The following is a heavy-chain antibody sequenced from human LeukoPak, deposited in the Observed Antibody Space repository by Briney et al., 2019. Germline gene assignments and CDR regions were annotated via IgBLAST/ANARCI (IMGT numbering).Heavy chain of an antibody. CDR3: ARAAAVAVDC. J-gene: IGHJ4*02. CDR1: GVSISSGSYY. CDR2: IYTSGST. D-gene: IGHD6-19*01. V-gene: IGHV4-61*02. Sequence: SETLSLTCTVSGVSISSGSYYWRWIRQPAGKGLEWIGRIYTSGSTTYSPSLESRVTISVDTSKNQFSLKLSSVTAADTAVYYWARAAAVAVDCWGQGTLVTVSS.